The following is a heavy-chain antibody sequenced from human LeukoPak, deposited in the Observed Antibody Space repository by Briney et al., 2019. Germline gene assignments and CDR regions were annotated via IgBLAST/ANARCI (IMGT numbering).Heavy chain of an antibody. CDR3: ARDQTAVTGVWGTIDY. Sequence: TGGSLRLSCAASGFTFSNYAMSWVRQAPGKGLEWVSAISGSGGSTYYADSVKGRFTISRDTSKNTLYLQMNSLRTEDTAVYYCARDQTAVTGVWGTIDYWGQGTLVTVSS. CDR1: GFTFSNYA. D-gene: IGHD2-8*02. CDR2: ISGSGGST. J-gene: IGHJ4*02. V-gene: IGHV3-23*01.